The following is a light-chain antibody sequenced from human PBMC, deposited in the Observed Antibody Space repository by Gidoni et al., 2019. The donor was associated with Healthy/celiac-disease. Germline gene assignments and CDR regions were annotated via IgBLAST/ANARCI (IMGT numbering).Light chain of an antibody. J-gene: IGKJ1*01. CDR1: QGISNY. Sequence: DIQMTQSPSSLSASVGDRVTITFRASQGISNYLAWYQQKPGKVPKLLIYSASTLQSGVPSRFSGSGSGTDFTLTISSLQPEDVATYYCQKYNSAPWTFXQXTKVEIK. V-gene: IGKV1-27*01. CDR2: SAS. CDR3: QKYNSAPWT.